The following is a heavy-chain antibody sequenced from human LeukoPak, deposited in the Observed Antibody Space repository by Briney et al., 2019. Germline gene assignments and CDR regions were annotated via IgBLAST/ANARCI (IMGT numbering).Heavy chain of an antibody. CDR2: INPNSGGT. D-gene: IGHD6-19*01. CDR1: GYTFTGYY. Sequence: ASVKVSCKASGYTFTGYYMHWVRQAPGQGLEWMGWINPNSGGTNYAQNFQGRVTLTRDTSLTTAYMEVNKLRPDDTAVYYCARDSSGWPRPYYYMNVWGKGTTVTVS. V-gene: IGHV1-2*02. J-gene: IGHJ6*03. CDR3: ARDSSGWPRPYYYMNV.